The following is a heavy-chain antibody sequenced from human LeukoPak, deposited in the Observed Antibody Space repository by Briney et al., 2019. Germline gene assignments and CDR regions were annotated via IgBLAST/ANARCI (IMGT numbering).Heavy chain of an antibody. CDR3: ARVVPEDVLTGYNDY. V-gene: IGHV1-18*04. J-gene: IGHJ4*02. CDR1: GYSFTDYF. D-gene: IGHD3-9*01. Sequence: ASVKVSCKASGYSFTDYFIHWVRQAPGQGLEWMGWISAYSGNTNSAKKFHGRLTMTTDTSTSTAYMEMTSLRSDDTAVYYCARVVPEDVLTGYNDYWGQGTLVTVSS. CDR2: ISAYSGNT.